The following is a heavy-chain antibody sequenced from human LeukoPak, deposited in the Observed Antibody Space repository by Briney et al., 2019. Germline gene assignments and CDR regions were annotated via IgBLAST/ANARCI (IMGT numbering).Heavy chain of an antibody. CDR1: GFTFSDYY. J-gene: IGHJ4*02. CDR3: ARVRGYCYDSSGSWTYYFDY. D-gene: IGHD3-22*01. Sequence: GGSLRLSCAASGFTFSDYYMSWIRQAPGKGLEWVSYISSSGSTIYYADSVKGRFTISRDNAKNSLYLQMNSLRAEDTAVYYCARVRGYCYDSSGSWTYYFDYWGQGTLVTVSS. V-gene: IGHV3-11*04. CDR2: ISSSGSTI.